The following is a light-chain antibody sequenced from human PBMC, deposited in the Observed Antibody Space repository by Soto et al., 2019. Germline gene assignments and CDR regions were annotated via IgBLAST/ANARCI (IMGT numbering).Light chain of an antibody. J-gene: IGKJ5*01. Sequence: DIQMTQSPSSLSASVGDRVTITCRVSQSISSYLNWYHQKPGKAPKLLIYAASSLQSAVTSRFSGSGSGTDFTLTISSLQPEDFATYYCQQSYSTPPITFGQGTRLEI. V-gene: IGKV1-39*01. CDR3: QQSYSTPPIT. CDR2: AAS. CDR1: QSISSY.